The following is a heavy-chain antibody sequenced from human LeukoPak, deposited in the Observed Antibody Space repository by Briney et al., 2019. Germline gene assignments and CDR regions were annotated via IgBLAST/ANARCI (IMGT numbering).Heavy chain of an antibody. V-gene: IGHV3-9*01. J-gene: IGHJ6*02. CDR1: GFIFEVYA. CDR2: IRWICGSI. CDR3: AKDGAGGSWYGNGYYYGMDV. Sequence: GGSLGLSCGASGFIFEVYAMHWVRQAPGKGLEGVSGIRWICGSIGYADSVKGQLTISRDNAKNSLYLQMNSLRAEDTALYYCAKDGAGGSWYGNGYYYGMDVWGQGTTVTVSS. D-gene: IGHD6-13*01.